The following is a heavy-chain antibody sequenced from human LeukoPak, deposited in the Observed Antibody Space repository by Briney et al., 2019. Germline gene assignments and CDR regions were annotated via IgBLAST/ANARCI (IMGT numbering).Heavy chain of an antibody. V-gene: IGHV1-46*01. Sequence: ASVKVSCKASGYTFTSNYMHWVRQAPGQGLEWMGIINPSGGSTSYAQKFRGRVTMTRDTSTSTVYMKLSSLRSEDTAVYYCARVDDTFYFDYWGQGTLVTVSS. D-gene: IGHD3-9*01. CDR1: GYTFTSNY. CDR3: ARVDDTFYFDY. CDR2: INPSGGST. J-gene: IGHJ4*02.